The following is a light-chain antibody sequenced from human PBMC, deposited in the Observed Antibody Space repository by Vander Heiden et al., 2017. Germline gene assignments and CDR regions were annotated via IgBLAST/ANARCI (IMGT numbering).Light chain of an antibody. V-gene: IGKV2-28*01. J-gene: IGKJ1*01. CDR3: MQPLQTPRT. CDR1: QSLLDRDGNNY. CDR2: LGS. Sequence: VLTQSPLFLPVTPGESASISCRSRQSLLDRDGNNYLDWYLQKPGQSPQLLIYLGSTRASGVPERFTGSGSGTDFELKITRVEAEDVGIYYCMQPLQTPRTFGQGTKVEI.